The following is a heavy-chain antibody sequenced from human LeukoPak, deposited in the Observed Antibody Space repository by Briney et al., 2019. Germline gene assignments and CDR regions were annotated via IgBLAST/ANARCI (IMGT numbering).Heavy chain of an antibody. V-gene: IGHV3-30*04. J-gene: IGHJ4*02. D-gene: IGHD6-19*01. Sequence: GGSLRLSCAASGFTFSSYAMHWVRQAPGKGLEWVAVISYDGSNKYYADSVKGRFTISRDNSKNTLYLQTNSLRAEDTAVYYCARDQGIAVAGTAPDYWGQGTLVTVSS. CDR3: ARDQGIAVAGTAPDY. CDR1: GFTFSSYA. CDR2: ISYDGSNK.